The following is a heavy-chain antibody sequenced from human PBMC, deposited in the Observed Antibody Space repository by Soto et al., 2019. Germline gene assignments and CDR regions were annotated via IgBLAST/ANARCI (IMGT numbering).Heavy chain of an antibody. D-gene: IGHD3-22*01. CDR2: IIPIFGTA. J-gene: IGHJ4*02. CDR3: ARDPGAGPESGYYPYFDY. V-gene: IGHV1-69*06. CDR1: GGTFSSYA. Sequence: WASVKVSCKASGGTFSSYAISWVRQAPGQGLEWMGGIIPIFGTANYAQKFQGRVTITADKSTSTAYMELSSLRSEDTAVYYCARDPGAGPESGYYPYFDYWGQGTLVTVSS.